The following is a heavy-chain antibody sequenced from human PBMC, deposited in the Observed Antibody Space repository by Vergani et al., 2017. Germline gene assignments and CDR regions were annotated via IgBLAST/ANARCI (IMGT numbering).Heavy chain of an antibody. CDR3: AQCANSDPRLPVY. D-gene: IGHD2-21*02. CDR2: ISATGDENT. CDR1: GLPVSGFAFNTYA. Sequence: EVQLLESGGGLVHPGGSLRLSCAASGLPVSGFAFNTYAIIWVRQAPGKGLEWVSGISATGDENTDYADSVKGRFTISRDNSKSTLFLQMTGLTSEDTACYYCAQCANSDPRLPVYWGPGILVTVSS. V-gene: IGHV3-23*01. J-gene: IGHJ4*02.